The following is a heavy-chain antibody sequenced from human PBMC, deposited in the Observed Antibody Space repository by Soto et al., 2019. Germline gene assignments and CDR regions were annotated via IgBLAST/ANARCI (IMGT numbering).Heavy chain of an antibody. V-gene: IGHV3-64D*06. CDR1: GFTFGNYA. CDR3: VKGNQLLRYYFEC. J-gene: IGHJ4*02. CDR2: IDSDGGRT. Sequence: PGGSLRLSCSASGFTFGNYAMHWVRQAPGKGLEYVSGIDSDGGRTYYADSVKGRLNISRDNSKNTLYLQMSSLRGEDTAVYYCVKGNQLLRYYFECWGQGTLVTVSS. D-gene: IGHD2-2*01.